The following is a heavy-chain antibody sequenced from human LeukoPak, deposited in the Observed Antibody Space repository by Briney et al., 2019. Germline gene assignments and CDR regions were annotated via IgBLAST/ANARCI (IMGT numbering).Heavy chain of an antibody. J-gene: IGHJ4*02. V-gene: IGHV3-30*01. D-gene: IGHD2-2*01. CDR2: ISYDGSNK. CDR3: ARGIYCSSTSCYVGLFDY. CDR1: GFTFNSYA. Sequence: PGRTLRFYCAASGFTFNSYAMHWVRQAPGKGLMWVAVISYDGSNKYYADSVKGRFTISRDNSKNTLYLQMNSLRAEDTAVYYCARGIYCSSTSCYVGLFDYWGQGTLVTVSS.